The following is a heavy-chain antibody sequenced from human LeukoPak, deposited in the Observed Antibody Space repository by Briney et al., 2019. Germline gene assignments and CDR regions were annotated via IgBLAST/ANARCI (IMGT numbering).Heavy chain of an antibody. Sequence: SVKVSCKASGGTFSSYAIGWVRQAPGQGLEWMGRIIPIFGIANYAQKFQGRVTITADKSTSTAYMELSSLRSEDTAVYYCARDGCSSTSCYTSYYYYGMDVWGQGTTVTVSS. V-gene: IGHV1-69*04. J-gene: IGHJ6*02. CDR3: ARDGCSSTSCYTSYYYYGMDV. D-gene: IGHD2-2*02. CDR1: GGTFSSYA. CDR2: IIPIFGIA.